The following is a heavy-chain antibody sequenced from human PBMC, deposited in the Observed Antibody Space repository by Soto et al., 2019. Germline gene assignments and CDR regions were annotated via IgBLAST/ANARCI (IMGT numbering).Heavy chain of an antibody. CDR2: IYYSGST. D-gene: IGHD5-12*01. J-gene: IGHJ4*02. CDR3: ARRAAGDGYNFRLDY. Sequence: SETLSLTCTVSGGSISRSSYYWGWIRQPPGKGLEWIGSIYYSGSTYYNPSLKSRVTISVDTSKNQFSLKLRSVTAADTAVYYCARRAAGDGYNFRLDYWGQGTLVTVFS. CDR1: GGSISRSSYY. V-gene: IGHV4-39*01.